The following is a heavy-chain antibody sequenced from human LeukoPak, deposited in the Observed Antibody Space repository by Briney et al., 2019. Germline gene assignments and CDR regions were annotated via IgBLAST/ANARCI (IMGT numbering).Heavy chain of an antibody. CDR2: IYYSGST. Sequence: SETLSLTCTVSGGSISSSSYYWGWIRQPPGKGLEWIGTIYYSGSTYYNPSLKSRVTISVDTSKNQFSLKLSSVTAADTAVYYCARDVRAAGTGIDYWGQGTLVTVSS. D-gene: IGHD6-13*01. CDR3: ARDVRAAGTGIDY. V-gene: IGHV4-39*02. J-gene: IGHJ4*02. CDR1: GGSISSSSYY.